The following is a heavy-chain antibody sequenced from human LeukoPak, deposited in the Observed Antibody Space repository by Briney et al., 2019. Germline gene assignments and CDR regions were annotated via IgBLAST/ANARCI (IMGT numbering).Heavy chain of an antibody. J-gene: IGHJ4*02. Sequence: GGSLRLSCAASGFTFSSYWMHWVRQAPGKGLVWVSRINSDGSSTSYADSVKGRFTISRDNAKNTLYLQMSSLRAEDTAVYYCAREVRTGFEYYFDYWGQGTLVTVSS. V-gene: IGHV3-74*01. CDR3: AREVRTGFEYYFDY. CDR1: GFTFSSYW. CDR2: INSDGSST. D-gene: IGHD1/OR15-1a*01.